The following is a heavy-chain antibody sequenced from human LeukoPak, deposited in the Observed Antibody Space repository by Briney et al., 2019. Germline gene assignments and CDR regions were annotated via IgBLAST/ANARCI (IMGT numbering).Heavy chain of an antibody. CDR1: GDSIISNIYW. CDR3: ARRRHNFDFYNV. Sequence: PSATLSLTCTVSGDSIISNIYWWDWVRLPPGKGLEWIGATFYTGRTFYNPSLKSRVTISVDTSKNQFSLDLNSATAADTADYYCARRRHNFDFYNVWGQGTRVLLSS. V-gene: IGHV4-39*01. CDR2: TFYTGRT. D-gene: IGHD3/OR15-3a*01. J-gene: IGHJ3*01.